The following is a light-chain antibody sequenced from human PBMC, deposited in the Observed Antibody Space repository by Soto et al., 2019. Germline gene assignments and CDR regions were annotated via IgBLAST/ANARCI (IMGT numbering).Light chain of an antibody. CDR3: QQFVSSPQT. V-gene: IGKV3-11*01. J-gene: IGKJ1*01. Sequence: EIVLTQSPATLSLSPGERATLSCRASQSVSRYLAWYQQKPGQAPRLLIYDASNRATGIPARFSGSGSGTDFTLTISRLEPEDFAVYYCQQFVSSPQTFGQGTKVDIK. CDR2: DAS. CDR1: QSVSRY.